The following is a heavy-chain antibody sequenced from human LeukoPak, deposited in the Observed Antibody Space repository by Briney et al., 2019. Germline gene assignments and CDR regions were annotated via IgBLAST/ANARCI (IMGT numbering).Heavy chain of an antibody. V-gene: IGHV1-69*13. CDR1: GGTFSSYA. J-gene: IGHJ4*02. D-gene: IGHD3-10*01. CDR3: AKGRQTLWFGELLPLDY. Sequence: SVKVSCKASGGTFSSYAISWVRQAPGQGLEWMGGIIPIFGTANYAQKFQGRVTITADESTSTAYMELSSLRSEDTAVYYCAKGRQTLWFGELLPLDYWGQGTLVTVSS. CDR2: IIPIFGTA.